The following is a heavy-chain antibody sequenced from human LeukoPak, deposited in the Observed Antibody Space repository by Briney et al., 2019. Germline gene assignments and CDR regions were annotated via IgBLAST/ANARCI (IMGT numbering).Heavy chain of an antibody. CDR3: ARRQGCSSTSCPPEP. D-gene: IGHD2-2*01. CDR1: GYSFTSYW. J-gene: IGHJ5*02. Sequence: HGESLKFSCKGSGYSFTSYWIGWVRQMPGKGLEWMGIIYPGDSDTRYSPSFQGQVTMSADKSINTAYLQWSSLKASDTAMYYCARRQGCSSTSCPPEPWGQGTRVTVSS. V-gene: IGHV5-51*01. CDR2: IYPGDSDT.